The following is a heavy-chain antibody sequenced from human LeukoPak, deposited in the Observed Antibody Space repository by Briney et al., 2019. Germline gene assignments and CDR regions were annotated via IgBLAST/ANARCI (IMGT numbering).Heavy chain of an antibody. CDR3: ARGPGSSSALPIDY. J-gene: IGHJ4*02. D-gene: IGHD2-2*01. CDR2: IYHSGST. Sequence: PSETLSLTCTVSGGSISSYYWSWIRQPPGKGLEWIGYIYHSGSTYYNPSLKSRVTISVDRSKNQFSLKLSSVTAADTAVYYCARGPGSSSALPIDYWGQGTLVTVSS. CDR1: GGSISSYY. V-gene: IGHV4-59*12.